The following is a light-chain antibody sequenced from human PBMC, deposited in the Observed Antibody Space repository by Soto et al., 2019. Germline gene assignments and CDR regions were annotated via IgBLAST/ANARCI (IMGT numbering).Light chain of an antibody. CDR1: QSISSC. J-gene: IGKJ1*01. Sequence: DIQMTQSPATLSASVGDRATITCRASQSISSCLAWYQQKPGKAPRLLIYKASSLASGVPYRFSGSGSGTEFTLSISSLQPDDFATYYCQQYNSYPWTFGQGTKVDIK. CDR2: KAS. CDR3: QQYNSYPWT. V-gene: IGKV1-5*03.